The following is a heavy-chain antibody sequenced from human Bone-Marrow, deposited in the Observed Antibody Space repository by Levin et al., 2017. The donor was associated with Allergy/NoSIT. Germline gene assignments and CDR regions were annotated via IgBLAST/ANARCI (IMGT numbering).Heavy chain of an antibody. D-gene: IGHD2-15*01. Sequence: ASVKVSCKASGYTFSDYHLHWVRQAPGQGLEWIGWIYPKTGVTKFAQKFQGRVTLTGDASINTVHMDLAGLKVDDTAVYFCAKDHLWGQGTSLTVSS. CDR3: AKDHL. J-gene: IGHJ6*02. V-gene: IGHV1-2*02. CDR2: IYPKTGVT. CDR1: GYTFSDYH.